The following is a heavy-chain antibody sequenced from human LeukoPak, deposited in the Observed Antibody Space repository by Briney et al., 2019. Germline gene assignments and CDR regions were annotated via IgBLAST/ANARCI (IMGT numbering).Heavy chain of an antibody. J-gene: IGHJ5*02. CDR1: DGSINSGGYY. V-gene: IGHV4-31*03. Sequence: SETLSLTCTVSDGSINSGGYYWGWIRQHPGKGLEWIGNIYYSGSTYYSPSLKSRVTISIDTSKNQFSLKLSSVTAADTAVYYCARGLPSGSSSGWFDPWGQGTLVTVSS. D-gene: IGHD6-6*01. CDR3: ARGLPSGSSSGWFDP. CDR2: IYYSGST.